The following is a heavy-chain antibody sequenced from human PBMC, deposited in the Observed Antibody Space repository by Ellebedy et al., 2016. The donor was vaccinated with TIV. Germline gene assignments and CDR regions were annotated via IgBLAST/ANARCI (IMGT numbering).Heavy chain of an antibody. CDR1: GGSISSGGYY. J-gene: IGHJ5*02. D-gene: IGHD1-7*01. Sequence: MPSETLSLTCTVSGGSISSGGYYWSWIRQHPGKGLEWIGYIYYSGSTYYNPSLKSRVTISVDTSKNQFSLKLSSVTAADTAVYYCARVWHNWNYLMGLPGSRFDPWGQGTLVTVSS. CDR3: ARVWHNWNYLMGLPGSRFDP. V-gene: IGHV4-31*03. CDR2: IYYSGST.